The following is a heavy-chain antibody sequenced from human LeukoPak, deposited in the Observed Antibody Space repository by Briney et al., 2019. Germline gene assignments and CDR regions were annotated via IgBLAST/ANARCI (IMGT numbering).Heavy chain of an antibody. CDR2: IIPIFGTA. CDR3: ASEGRIQRSWFDP. Sequence: SVKVSCKASGGTFSSYAISWVRQAPGQGLEWMGRIIPIFGTANYAQKFQGRVTITTDESTSTAYMEPSGLRSEDTAVYYCASEGRIQRSWFDPWGQGTLVTVSS. J-gene: IGHJ5*02. V-gene: IGHV1-69*05. D-gene: IGHD5-18*01. CDR1: GGTFSSYA.